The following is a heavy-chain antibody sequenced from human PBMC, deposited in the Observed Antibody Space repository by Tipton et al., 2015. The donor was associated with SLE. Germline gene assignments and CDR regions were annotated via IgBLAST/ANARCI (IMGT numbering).Heavy chain of an antibody. CDR2: IYHSGST. CDR1: GGSISSYY. CDR3: AAVSSALWDFGY. V-gene: IGHV4-38-2*02. D-gene: IGHD6-19*01. J-gene: IGHJ4*02. Sequence: TLSLTCTVSGGSISSYYWGWIRQPPGKGLEWIGSIYHSGSTYYNPSLKSRVTISVDTSKNQFSLKLSSVTAADTAVYYCAAVSSALWDFGYWGQGTLVTVSS.